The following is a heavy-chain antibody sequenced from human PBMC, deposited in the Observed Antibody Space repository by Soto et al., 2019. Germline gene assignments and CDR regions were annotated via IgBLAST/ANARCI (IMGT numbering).Heavy chain of an antibody. D-gene: IGHD2-2*01. CDR2: ISKSDYT. CDR3: AREDSIIIPAVSDF. Sequence: GGSLRLSCTVSGFAFNNYGINWVRQAPGKGPEWVSSISKSDYTYYSDSVKGRFTISRDNAKNSVSLQMNTLRVEDTAVYYCAREDSIIIPAVSDFWGQGTLVTVSS. J-gene: IGHJ4*02. CDR1: GFAFNNYG. V-gene: IGHV3-21*01.